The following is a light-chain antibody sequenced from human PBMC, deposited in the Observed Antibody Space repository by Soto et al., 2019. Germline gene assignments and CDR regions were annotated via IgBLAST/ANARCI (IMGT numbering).Light chain of an antibody. CDR3: QQYNTWPRT. CDR2: GAS. J-gene: IGKJ1*01. V-gene: IGKV3-15*01. Sequence: ETVMTQSPATLSLSPGDRATLSCRASQSVGSNLAWYQQKPGQAPRLLISGASTRSIGIPARFSGSGSGTEFTLTISSLQSEDFAVYYCQQYNTWPRTFGQGTKVETK. CDR1: QSVGSN.